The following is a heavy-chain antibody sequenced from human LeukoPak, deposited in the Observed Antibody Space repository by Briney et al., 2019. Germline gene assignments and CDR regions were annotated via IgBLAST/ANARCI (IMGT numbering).Heavy chain of an antibody. V-gene: IGHV3-33*01. Sequence: GRSLRLSCAASGFTFSSYGMHWVRQAPGKGLEWVAVIWYDGSNKYYADSVKGRFTISRDNSKNTLYLQMNSLRAEDTAVYYCARDISIAAAGNDYWGQGTLVTVSS. D-gene: IGHD6-13*01. CDR3: ARDISIAAAGNDY. CDR2: IWYDGSNK. J-gene: IGHJ4*02. CDR1: GFTFSSYG.